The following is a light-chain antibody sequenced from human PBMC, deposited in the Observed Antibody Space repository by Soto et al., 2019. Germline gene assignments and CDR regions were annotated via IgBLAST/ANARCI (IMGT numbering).Light chain of an antibody. CDR2: GGF. J-gene: IGKJ5*01. CDR1: HSVRNN. V-gene: IGKV3-15*01. CDR3: QKHSNRPPMT. Sequence: IVRTQAPATLSVSPGARATLSCKLSHSVRNNFAWYQQKPGQAPRRLLYGGFTRANGMPASFSGSGSGTEFTPTKISLESEEFAVYYCQKHSNRPPMTFGQGTRLEI.